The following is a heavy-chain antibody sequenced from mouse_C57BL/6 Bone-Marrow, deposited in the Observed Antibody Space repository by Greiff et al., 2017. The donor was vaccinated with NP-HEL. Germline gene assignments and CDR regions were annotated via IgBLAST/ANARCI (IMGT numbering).Heavy chain of an antibody. CDR3: ARRGYYAMDY. J-gene: IGHJ4*01. CDR2: ISSGGSYT. CDR1: GFTFSSYG. Sequence: EVMLVESGGDLVKPGGSLKLSCAASGFTFSSYGMSWVRQTPDKRLEWVATISSGGSYTYYPDSVKGRFTISRDNAKNTLYLQMSSLKSEDTAMYYCARRGYYAMDYWGRGTSVTVSS. V-gene: IGHV5-6*02.